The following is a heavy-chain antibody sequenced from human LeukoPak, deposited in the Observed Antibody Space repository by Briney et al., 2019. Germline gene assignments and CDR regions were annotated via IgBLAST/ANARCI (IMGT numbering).Heavy chain of an antibody. D-gene: IGHD6-19*01. J-gene: IGHJ4*02. Sequence: SETLSLTCAVYGGSFSGYYWSWIRQPPGKGLEWIGEINHSGSTNYNPSLKSRVTISVDTSKNQFSLKLSSVTAADTAAYYCARESVAVAGKTALPTLWGQGTLVTVSS. CDR1: GGSFSGYY. CDR3: ARESVAVAGKTALPTL. V-gene: IGHV4-34*01. CDR2: INHSGST.